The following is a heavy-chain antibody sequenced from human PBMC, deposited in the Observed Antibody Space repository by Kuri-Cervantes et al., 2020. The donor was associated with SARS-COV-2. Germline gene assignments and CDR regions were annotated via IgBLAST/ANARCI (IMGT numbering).Heavy chain of an antibody. CDR3: ARGHTSSSWDNWFDP. CDR1: GGTFSSYA. Sequence: SVNVSCKASGGTFSSYAISWVRQAPGQGLEWMGGIIPIFGTANYAQKLQGRVTMTTDTSTSTAYMELRSLRSDDTAVYYCARGHTSSSWDNWFDPWGQGTLVTVSS. CDR2: IIPIFGTA. D-gene: IGHD6-13*01. V-gene: IGHV1-69*05. J-gene: IGHJ5*02.